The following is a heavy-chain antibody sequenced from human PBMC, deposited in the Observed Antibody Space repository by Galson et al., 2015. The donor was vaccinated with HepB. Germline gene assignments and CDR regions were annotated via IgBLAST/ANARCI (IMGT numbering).Heavy chain of an antibody. Sequence: SVKVSCKASGYTFTGYDINWVRQATGQGLEWMGWMNPNSGNTGYTQKFQGRVTMTRNTSISTAYMELSSLRSEDTAVYYCARGQTGYSSGYDYMDVWGKGTTVTVSS. D-gene: IGHD6-19*01. V-gene: IGHV1-8*01. CDR2: MNPNSGNT. J-gene: IGHJ6*03. CDR1: GYTFTGYD. CDR3: ARGQTGYSSGYDYMDV.